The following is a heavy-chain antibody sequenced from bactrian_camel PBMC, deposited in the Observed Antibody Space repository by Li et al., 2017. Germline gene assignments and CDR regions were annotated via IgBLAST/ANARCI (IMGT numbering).Heavy chain of an antibody. CDR3: AADLARYCGAFSGFFARAS. D-gene: IGHD2*01. J-gene: IGHJ4*01. CDR2: ISSSDGTT. V-gene: IGHV3S68*01. Sequence: HVQLVESGGGSVQAGGSLKLSCTVSGDVSSTCGMGWYRQAPGKGREFVSSISSSDGTTRDAISVKGRFTLSKDNAKNTLYLQMNSLKPEDSAMYYCAADLARYCGAFSGFFARASWGQGTQVTVS. CDR1: GDVSSTCG.